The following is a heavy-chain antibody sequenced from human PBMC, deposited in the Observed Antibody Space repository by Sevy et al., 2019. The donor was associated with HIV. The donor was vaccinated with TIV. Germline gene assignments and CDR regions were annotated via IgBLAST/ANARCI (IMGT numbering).Heavy chain of an antibody. CDR2: ITYDGSNK. CDR3: AKDRYDVGSGYYYYYYGMDV. Sequence: GGSLRLSCAAPGFTFSTYGMPWVRQAPGKGLERVAVITYDGSNKYYADSVKGRFTISRDNSKNTLYLQMNSLRAEDTVVYYCAKDRYDVGSGYYYYYYGMDVGGQGTTVTVAS. D-gene: IGHD3-3*01. J-gene: IGHJ6*02. V-gene: IGHV3-30*18. CDR1: GFTFSTYG.